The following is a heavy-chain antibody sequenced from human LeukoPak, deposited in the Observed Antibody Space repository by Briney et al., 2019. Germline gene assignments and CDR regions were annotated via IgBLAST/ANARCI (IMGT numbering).Heavy chain of an antibody. J-gene: IGHJ6*03. CDR1: GFTFSSYA. CDR3: ANGLDYMDV. CDR2: ITSGGST. V-gene: IGHV3-23*01. Sequence: PGGSLRLSCAASGFTFSSYAMSWVRQAPGKGLEWVSVITSGGSTYYADSVKGRFTISRDNSKNTLYLQMNSLRAEDTAVYYCANGLDYMDVWGKGTTVTVSS.